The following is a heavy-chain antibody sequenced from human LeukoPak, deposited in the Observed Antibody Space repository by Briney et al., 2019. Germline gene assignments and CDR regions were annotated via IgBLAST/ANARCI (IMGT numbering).Heavy chain of an antibody. CDR2: INTNTGNP. Sequence: GASVKVSCQASGYTFTSYAMNWVRQAPGQGLEWMGWINTNTGNPTYAQGFTGRFVFSLDTSVSTAYLQISSLKAEDTAVYYCARDRPRRDYYDSSGRNALDIWGQGTMVTVSS. V-gene: IGHV7-4-1*02. CDR1: GYTFTSYA. J-gene: IGHJ3*02. CDR3: ARDRPRRDYYDSSGRNALDI. D-gene: IGHD3-22*01.